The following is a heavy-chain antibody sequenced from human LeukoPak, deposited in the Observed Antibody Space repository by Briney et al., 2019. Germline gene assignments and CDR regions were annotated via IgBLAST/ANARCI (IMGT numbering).Heavy chain of an antibody. J-gene: IGHJ4*02. CDR2: INHSGST. Sequence: SETLPLTCAVYGGSFSGYYWSWIRQPPGKGLEWIGEINHSGSTNYNPSLKSRVTISVDTSKNQFPLKLSSVTAADTAVYYCARVRMRGYSYGPFDYWGQGTLVTVSS. CDR1: GGSFSGYY. D-gene: IGHD5-18*01. CDR3: ARVRMRGYSYGPFDY. V-gene: IGHV4-34*01.